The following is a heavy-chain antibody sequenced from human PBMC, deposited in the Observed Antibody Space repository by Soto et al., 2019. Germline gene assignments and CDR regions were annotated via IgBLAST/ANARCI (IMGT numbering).Heavy chain of an antibody. V-gene: IGHV1-2*02. CDR3: ARVSATGTSYYYYYYGMDV. Sequence: ASVKVSCKASGYTFTGYYMHWVRQAPGQGLEWMGWINPNSGGTNYAQKFQGRVTMTRDTSTSTVYMELSSLRSEDTAVYYCARVSATGTSYYYYYYGMDVWGQGTTVTVSS. CDR1: GYTFTGYY. CDR2: INPNSGGT. D-gene: IGHD1-1*01. J-gene: IGHJ6*02.